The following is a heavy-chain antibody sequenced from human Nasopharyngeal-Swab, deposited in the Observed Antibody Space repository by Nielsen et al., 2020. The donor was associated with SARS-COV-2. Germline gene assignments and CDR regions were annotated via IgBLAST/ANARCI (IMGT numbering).Heavy chain of an antibody. CDR2: ISSSSSDI. V-gene: IGHV3-21*01. Sequence: GESLKISCAASGFTFSSYWMNWVRQAPGKGLEWVSSISSSSSDIYYADSVKGRFTISRDSAKNSLYLQMNNLRAEDTAVYYCARGYCSSGSCYAKHYGMDVWGQGTTVTVSS. CDR3: ARGYCSSGSCYAKHYGMDV. CDR1: GFTFSSYW. J-gene: IGHJ6*02. D-gene: IGHD2-15*01.